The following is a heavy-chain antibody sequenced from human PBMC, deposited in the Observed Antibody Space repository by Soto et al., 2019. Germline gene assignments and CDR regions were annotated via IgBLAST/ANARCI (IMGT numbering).Heavy chain of an antibody. J-gene: IGHJ5*02. D-gene: IGHD6-13*01. CDR3: AREVWASPGPRYNWFYP. CDR1: GGSISSGDYY. V-gene: IGHV4-30-4*01. Sequence: QVQLQESGPGLVKPSQTLSLTCTVSGGSISSGDYYWSWIRQPPGKGLEWIGYIYYSGTNYYNPPLKSRVPISLHPPKHPFPLHLSSVTAADTAVYYCAREVWASPGPRYNWFYPWCQGTLVTVSS. CDR2: IYYSGTN.